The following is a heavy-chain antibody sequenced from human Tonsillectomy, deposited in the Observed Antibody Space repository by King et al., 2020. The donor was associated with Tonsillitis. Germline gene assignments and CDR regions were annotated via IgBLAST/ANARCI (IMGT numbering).Heavy chain of an antibody. CDR3: AKEAPGAIDY. CDR2: IYSGNSK. V-gene: IGHV3-53*01. J-gene: IGHJ4*02. Sequence: VQLVESGGGLIQPGVSLRLSCAASGVTVSSSYMSWGRQAPGKGLEWVSVIYSGNSKYYADPGKGRFTISRDNSKKTLYLQMNSLRAEDTAVYYCAKEAPGAIDYWGLGTLVTVSS. D-gene: IGHD6-13*01. CDR1: GVTVSSSY.